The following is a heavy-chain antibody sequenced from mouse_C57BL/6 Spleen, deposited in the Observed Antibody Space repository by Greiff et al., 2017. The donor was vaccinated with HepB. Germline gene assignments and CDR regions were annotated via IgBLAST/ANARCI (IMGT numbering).Heavy chain of an antibody. CDR1: GFTFSSYG. V-gene: IGHV5-6*01. D-gene: IGHD1-1*02. J-gene: IGHJ4*01. CDR3: ARQGGLWAMDY. CDR2: ISSGGSYT. Sequence: EVQLVESGGDLVKPGGSLKLSCAASGFTFSSYGMSWVRQTPDKRLEWVATISSGGSYTYYPDSVKGRFTISRDNAKNTLYLQMSSLKSEDTAMYYCARQGGLWAMDYWGQGTSVTVSS.